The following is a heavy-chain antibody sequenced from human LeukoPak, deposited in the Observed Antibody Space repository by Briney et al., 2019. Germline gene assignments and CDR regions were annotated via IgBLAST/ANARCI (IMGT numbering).Heavy chain of an antibody. CDR2: ISGSGDNT. Sequence: GGSLRLSCEASGFTFTSYAMSWVRQTPGKGLKWVSTISGSGDNTYYADSVNGRFTISRDNSRSTLYLQMNSLRVEDTAIYYCAKDLSAGYGDYFVYWGQGTLVSVSS. J-gene: IGHJ4*02. CDR3: AKDLSAGYGDYFVY. V-gene: IGHV3-23*01. D-gene: IGHD4-17*01. CDR1: GFTFTSYA.